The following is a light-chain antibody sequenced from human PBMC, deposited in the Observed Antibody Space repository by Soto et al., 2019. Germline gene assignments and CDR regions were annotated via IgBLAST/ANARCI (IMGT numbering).Light chain of an antibody. J-gene: IGKJ1*01. CDR3: QQYNSWPPWT. CDR1: QTVSSN. CDR2: DAS. V-gene: IGKV3-15*01. Sequence: EIVMTQSPDALSVSPGERATLSCKASQTVSSNLAWYQQKPGQAPRLLIYDASTRATGIPARFSGSGSGTDFTLTISSLQSEDFAVYSCQQYNSWPPWTFGHGTKVETK.